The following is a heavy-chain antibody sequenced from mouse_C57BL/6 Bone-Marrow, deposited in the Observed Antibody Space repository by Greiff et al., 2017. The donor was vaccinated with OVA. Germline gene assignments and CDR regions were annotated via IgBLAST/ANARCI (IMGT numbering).Heavy chain of an antibody. CDR2: ISSGGSYT. D-gene: IGHD1-1*01. V-gene: IGHV5-6*01. Sequence: EVKLVESGGDLVKPGGSLKLSCAASGFTFSSYGMSWVRQTPDKRLEWVATISSGGSYTYYPDSVKGRFTISRDNAKNTLYLQMSSLKSEDTAMYYCARHGYYGSSYWYCDVWGTGTTVTVSS. J-gene: IGHJ1*03. CDR1: GFTFSSYG. CDR3: ARHGYYGSSYWYCDV.